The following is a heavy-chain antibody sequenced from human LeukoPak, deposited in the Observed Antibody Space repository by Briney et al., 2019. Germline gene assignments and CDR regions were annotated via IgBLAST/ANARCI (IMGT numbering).Heavy chain of an antibody. D-gene: IGHD5-24*01. CDR3: AKMSTAEVCFDY. CDR1: GGSISGSSYS. Sequence: SETLSLTCSVSGGSISGSSYSWGWIRQPPGKGLEWIGSIYYSGSTYYNPSLKSRVTISVDTSKNQFSLKLSSVTAADTAVYYCAKMSTAEVCFDYWGQGTLVTVSS. J-gene: IGHJ4*02. V-gene: IGHV4-39*07. CDR2: IYYSGST.